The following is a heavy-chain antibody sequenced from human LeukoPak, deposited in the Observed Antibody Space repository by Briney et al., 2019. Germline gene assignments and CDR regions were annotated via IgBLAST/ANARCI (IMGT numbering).Heavy chain of an antibody. V-gene: IGHV3-23*01. J-gene: IGHJ4*02. CDR2: ISGSGGST. Sequence: GGSLRLSCAASGFTFSSYWMHWVRQAPGKGLEWVSAISGSGGSTYYADSVKGRFTISRDNSKNTLYLQMNSLRAEDTAVYYCASQQLADFDYWGQGTLVTVSS. CDR3: ASQQLADFDY. D-gene: IGHD6-13*01. CDR1: GFTFSSYW.